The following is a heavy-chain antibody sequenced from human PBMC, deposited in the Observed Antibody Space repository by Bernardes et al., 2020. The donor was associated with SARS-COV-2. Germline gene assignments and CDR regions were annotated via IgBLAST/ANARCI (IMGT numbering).Heavy chain of an antibody. CDR3: ARVGPGSARDAEYFQH. D-gene: IGHD2-21*02. J-gene: IGHJ1*01. V-gene: IGHV3-7*03. Sequence: VGALRLSCAASGFTFRSYWMTWVRQAPGKGLEWVANIKQYGSEKYYVDSVKGRFTISRDNAKNSLYLQMNSLRAEDTAVYYCARVGPGSARDAEYFQHWGQGTLVTVSS. CDR2: IKQYGSEK. CDR1: GFTFRSYW.